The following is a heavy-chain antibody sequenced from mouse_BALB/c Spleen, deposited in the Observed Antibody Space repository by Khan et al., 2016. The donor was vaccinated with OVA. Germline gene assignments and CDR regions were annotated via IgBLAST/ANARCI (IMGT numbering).Heavy chain of an antibody. J-gene: IGHJ2*01. CDR3: ARNRIDY. Sequence: VQLKQSGAELAKPGASVKMSCKASGYTFTTYWMHWVKQRPGQGLEWIGYINPTSGYTDYNQKFKDMATLTADKSSSTAYMQLSSLTSDDSSVYYCARNRIDYWGQGTTLTVSS. V-gene: IGHV1-7*01. CDR1: GYTFTTYW. CDR2: INPTSGYT.